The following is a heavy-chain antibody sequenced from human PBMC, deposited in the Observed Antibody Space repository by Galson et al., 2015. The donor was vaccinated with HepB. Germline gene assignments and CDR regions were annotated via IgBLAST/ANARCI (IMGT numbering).Heavy chain of an antibody. V-gene: IGHV3-73*01. CDR3: TTAAWLENY. CDR2: IRSKANSYAT. D-gene: IGHD6-19*01. Sequence: SLRLSCAASGFTFSGSAMHWVRQASGKGLEWVGRIRSKANSYATAYAASVKGRFTISRDDSKNTLYLQMNSLKTEDTAVYYCTTAAWLENYWGQGTLVTVSS. CDR1: GFTFSGSA. J-gene: IGHJ4*02.